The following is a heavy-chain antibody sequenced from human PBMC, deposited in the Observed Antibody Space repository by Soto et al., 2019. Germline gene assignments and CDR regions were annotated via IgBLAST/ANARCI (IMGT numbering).Heavy chain of an antibody. CDR2: VIPILGIA. CDR1: GGTFSSYA. CDR3: ARENCSGGSCYLFDY. Sequence: ASVKVSCKAPGGTFSSYAIRWVRQAPGQGFEWMGRVIPILGIANYAQKFQGRVTITADKSTSTAYVELSSLRSEDTAVYYCARENCSGGSCYLFDYWGKGTLVTVSS. J-gene: IGHJ4*02. V-gene: IGHV1-69*04. D-gene: IGHD2-15*01.